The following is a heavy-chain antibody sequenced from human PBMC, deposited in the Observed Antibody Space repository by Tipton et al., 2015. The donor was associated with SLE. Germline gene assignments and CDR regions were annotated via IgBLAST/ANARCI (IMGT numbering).Heavy chain of an antibody. CDR3: ARGGAVWYYYYYMDV. Sequence: LRLSCAVYGRSFIGSYWTWIRQPPGKGLEWIGEINHSGSTNYNPSLKSRVTISVDTSKNQFSLKLSSVTAADTAVYYCARGGAVWYYYYYMDVWGKGTTVTVSS. V-gene: IGHV4-34*01. CDR2: INHSGST. CDR1: GRSFIGSY. J-gene: IGHJ6*03. D-gene: IGHD3-16*01.